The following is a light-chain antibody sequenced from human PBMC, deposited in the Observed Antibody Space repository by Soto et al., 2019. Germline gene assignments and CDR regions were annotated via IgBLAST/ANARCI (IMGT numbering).Light chain of an antibody. CDR2: GAS. CDR1: QSVGSSY. J-gene: IGKJ1*01. CDR3: QHFGSSPPSWS. V-gene: IGKV3-20*01. Sequence: ETVLTQSPGTLSLSPGERATLSCRASQSVGSSYLAWYQQKPAQAPRLLIYGASNRATGIPDRFSGSGSGTDFTLTISRLEPEDLAVYYWQHFGSSPPSWSFGPGTKVEVK.